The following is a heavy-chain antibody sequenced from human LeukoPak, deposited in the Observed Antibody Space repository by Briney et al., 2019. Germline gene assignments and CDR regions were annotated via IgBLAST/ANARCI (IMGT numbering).Heavy chain of an antibody. CDR2: IYTSGST. J-gene: IGHJ3*02. CDR3: ARDFIAVAGTEVGDAFDI. V-gene: IGHV4-4*07. CDR1: GGSISIYY. Sequence: SETLSLTCTVSGGSISIYYWSWIRQPAGKGLEWIGRIYTSGSTNYNPPLKSRVTMSVDTSKNQFSLKLSSVTAADTAVYYCARDFIAVAGTEVGDAFDIWGQGTMVTVSS. D-gene: IGHD6-19*01.